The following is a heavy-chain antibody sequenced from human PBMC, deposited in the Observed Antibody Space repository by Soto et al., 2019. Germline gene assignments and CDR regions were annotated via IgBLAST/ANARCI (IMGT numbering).Heavy chain of an antibody. V-gene: IGHV3-9*01. Sequence: GGSLRLSCAASGFTFDDYAMHWVRQAPGKGLEWVSGISWNSGSIGYADSVKGRFTISRDNAKNSLYLQMNSLRAEDTALYYCAKGMGVAVALGAFDIWGQGTMVTVSS. D-gene: IGHD6-19*01. CDR2: ISWNSGSI. CDR1: GFTFDDYA. J-gene: IGHJ3*02. CDR3: AKGMGVAVALGAFDI.